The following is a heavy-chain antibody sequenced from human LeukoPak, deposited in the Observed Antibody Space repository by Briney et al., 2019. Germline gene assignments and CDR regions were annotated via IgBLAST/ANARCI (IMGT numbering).Heavy chain of an antibody. J-gene: IGHJ4*02. D-gene: IGHD6-19*01. CDR2: ISGSGGST. Sequence: GGSLRLSCAASGFTFSSYDMHWVRQAPGKGLEWVSAISGSGGSTYYADSVKGRFTISRDNSKNTLYLQMNSLRAEDTAVYYCAKGESGWYAYFDYWGQGTLVTVSS. V-gene: IGHV3-23*01. CDR3: AKGESGWYAYFDY. CDR1: GFTFSSYD.